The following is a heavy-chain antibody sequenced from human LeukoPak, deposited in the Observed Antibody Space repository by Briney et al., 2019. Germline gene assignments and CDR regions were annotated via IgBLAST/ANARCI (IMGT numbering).Heavy chain of an antibody. CDR2: ISSRSDSI. J-gene: IGHJ4*02. D-gene: IGHD5-12*01. Sequence: PGGSLRLSCAASGFTLSSYGMNWVRQAPGKRLEWVSYISSRSDSIYYADSVKGRFTISRDNAENSLYLQMNSLRDEDTAVYYCARAMRSGYDYWGQGTLVTVSS. CDR3: ARAMRSGYDY. V-gene: IGHV3-48*02. CDR1: GFTLSSYG.